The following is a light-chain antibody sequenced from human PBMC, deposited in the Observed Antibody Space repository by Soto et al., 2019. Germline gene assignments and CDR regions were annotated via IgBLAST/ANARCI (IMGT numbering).Light chain of an antibody. CDR1: QSVTSNY. J-gene: IGKJ5*01. Sequence: EIVLTQSPGNLSLSPGERATLSCRASQSVTSNYLAWYQQKPGQAPRLLISVASSRATGIPDRFSGSGSGTDFALTITRLDADDFAVYYCQQYGTAPITFGQGTRLEIK. V-gene: IGKV3-20*01. CDR2: VAS. CDR3: QQYGTAPIT.